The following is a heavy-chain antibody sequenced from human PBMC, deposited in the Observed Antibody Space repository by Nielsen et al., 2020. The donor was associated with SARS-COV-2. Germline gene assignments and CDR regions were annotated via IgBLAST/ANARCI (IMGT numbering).Heavy chain of an antibody. J-gene: IGHJ3*02. CDR3: ARAIGSGWYGDAFDI. V-gene: IGHV3-13*01. CDR1: GFTFSSYD. D-gene: IGHD6-19*01. CDR2: IGTAGDT. Sequence: GESLKISCAASGFTFSSYDMHWVRQATGKGLEWVSAIGTAGDTYYPGSVKGRFTISRENAKNSLYLQMNSLRAGDTAVYYCARAIGSGWYGDAFDIWGQGTMVTVSS.